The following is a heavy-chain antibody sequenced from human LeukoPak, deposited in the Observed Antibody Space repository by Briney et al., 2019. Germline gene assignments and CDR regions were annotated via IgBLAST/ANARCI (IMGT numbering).Heavy chain of an antibody. D-gene: IGHD1-26*01. Sequence: SETLSLTCTVSGASISSSSHYWGWLRQPPGKGLEWLGNIYYSGNTYYSPSLKSRVIISIDTSKNQFSLKLSSVTAADAAVYYCARSLSGTYLDFDYWGQGTLVTVSS. CDR1: GASISSSSHY. CDR2: IYYSGNT. CDR3: ARSLSGTYLDFDY. V-gene: IGHV4-39*01. J-gene: IGHJ4*02.